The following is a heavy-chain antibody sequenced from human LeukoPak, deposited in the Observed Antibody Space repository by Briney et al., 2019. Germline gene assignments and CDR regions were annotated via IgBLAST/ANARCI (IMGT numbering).Heavy chain of an antibody. Sequence: SVKVSCKASGGTFSSYAISWVRQAPGQGLEWMGRIIPILGIANYAQKFQGRVTITADKSTSTAYMELSSLRSEDTAVYYCARDTRGSYMTILGFSNFDYWGQGTLVTVSS. CDR2: IIPILGIA. D-gene: IGHD1-26*01. J-gene: IGHJ4*02. CDR3: ARDTRGSYMTILGFSNFDY. CDR1: GGTFSSYA. V-gene: IGHV1-69*04.